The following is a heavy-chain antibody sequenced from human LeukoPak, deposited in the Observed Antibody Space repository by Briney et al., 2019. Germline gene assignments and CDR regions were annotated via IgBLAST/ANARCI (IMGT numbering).Heavy chain of an antibody. D-gene: IGHD3-10*01. CDR3: ARVTHYFASGSLAIYYFDY. CDR2: INYDGTTT. CDR1: GFTFNNYW. Sequence: PGGSLRLSCAASGFTFNNYWMHWVRHAPGKGRVWVSRINYDGTTTTYADSVKGRFTISRDNAKNTLYLQMNSLRAEDTAVYYCARVTHYFASGSLAIYYFDYWGQGTLVTVSS. J-gene: IGHJ4*02. V-gene: IGHV3-74*01.